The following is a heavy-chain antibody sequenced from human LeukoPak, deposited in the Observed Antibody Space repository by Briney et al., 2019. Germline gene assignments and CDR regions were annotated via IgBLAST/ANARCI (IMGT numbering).Heavy chain of an antibody. V-gene: IGHV4-39*01. J-gene: IGHJ3*01. CDR1: GGSISSSGYY. CDR2: FYYTGST. CDR3: ARHSRSGYGDYESAFDV. Sequence: SETLSLTCIVSGGSISSSGYYWDWIRQPPGKGLEWIGNFYYTGSTNYNPSLKSRITISVDTSKNQFSLKLRSVTAADTAVYYCARHSRSGYGDYESAFDVWGQGTMVTASS. D-gene: IGHD5-12*01.